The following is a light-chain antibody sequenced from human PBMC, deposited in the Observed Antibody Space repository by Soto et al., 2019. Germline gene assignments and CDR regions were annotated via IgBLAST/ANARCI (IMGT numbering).Light chain of an antibody. Sequence: QSVLTQPPSASGSPGQSVTISCSGTSSDIGGYTYVSWYKHHPGKAPKLMIYEVSKRPSGVPDRFSGSKSGNTASLTVSGLQAEDEADYYCSSYANSNNYVFGTGTKLTVL. CDR2: EVS. J-gene: IGLJ1*01. V-gene: IGLV2-8*01. CDR1: SSDIGGYTY. CDR3: SSYANSNNYV.